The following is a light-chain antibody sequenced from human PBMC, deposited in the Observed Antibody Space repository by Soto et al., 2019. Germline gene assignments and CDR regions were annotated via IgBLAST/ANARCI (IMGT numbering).Light chain of an antibody. CDR2: AVS. CDR3: CSHAGNDTYV. CDR1: SRDVGGQNY. V-gene: IGLV2-8*01. Sequence: QSALTQPPSAPGSPGQSVAISCTGTSRDVGGQNYVSWYQQHPGKAPKLIIYAVSNRPSGVPDRFSGSKSGNTASLTISGLRAEDEADYYCCSHAGNDTYVFGTGTKLTVL. J-gene: IGLJ1*01.